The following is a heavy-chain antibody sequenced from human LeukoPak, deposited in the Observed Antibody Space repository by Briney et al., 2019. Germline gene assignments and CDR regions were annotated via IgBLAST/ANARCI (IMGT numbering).Heavy chain of an antibody. CDR1: GFTFSSYS. CDR2: ISSSSSYI. D-gene: IGHD3-9*01. J-gene: IGHJ6*02. V-gene: IGHV3-21*01. Sequence: AGGSLRLSRAASGFTFSSYSMNWVRQAPGKGLEWVSSISSSSSYIYYADSVKGRFTISRDNAKNSLYLQMNSLRAEDTAVYYCATGPYYDILTGIYYYGMDVWGQETTVTVSS. CDR3: ATGPYYDILTGIYYYGMDV.